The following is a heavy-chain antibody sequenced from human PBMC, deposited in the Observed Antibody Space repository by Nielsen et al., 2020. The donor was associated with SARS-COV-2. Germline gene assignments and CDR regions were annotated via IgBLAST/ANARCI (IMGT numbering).Heavy chain of an antibody. Sequence: GGSLRLSCAASGFTFSSYGMHWVRQAPGKGLEWVAVISYDGSNKYYADSVKGRFTISRDNSKNTLYLQMNSLRAEDTAMYYCAKGGRELRSLLLIFWGQGTLVTVSS. CDR2: ISYDGSNK. D-gene: IGHD1-26*01. V-gene: IGHV3-30*18. CDR3: AKGGRELRSLLLIF. CDR1: GFTFSSYG. J-gene: IGHJ4*02.